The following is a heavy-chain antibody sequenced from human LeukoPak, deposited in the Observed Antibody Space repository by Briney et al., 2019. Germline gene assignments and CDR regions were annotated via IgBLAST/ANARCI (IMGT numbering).Heavy chain of an antibody. Sequence: PSGTLSLTCAVYGGSFSGYYWSWIRQPPGKGLEWIGEINHSGSTNYNPSLKSRVTISVDTSKNQFSLKLSSVTAADTAVYYCARVQDPADYYDSSGYYRDGFDYWGQGTLVTVSS. CDR1: GGSFSGYY. CDR2: INHSGST. CDR3: ARVQDPADYYDSSGYYRDGFDY. J-gene: IGHJ4*02. D-gene: IGHD3-22*01. V-gene: IGHV4-34*01.